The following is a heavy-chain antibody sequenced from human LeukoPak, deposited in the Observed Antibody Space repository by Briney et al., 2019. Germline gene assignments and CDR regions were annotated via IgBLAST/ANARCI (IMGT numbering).Heavy chain of an antibody. V-gene: IGHV3-74*01. CDR1: GSTFNNYW. J-gene: IGHJ4*02. CDR3: ASGIAAALY. CDR2: INSDGSST. Sequence: GGSLRLSCAASGSTFNNYWMDWVRQAPGKGLVWVSRINSDGSSTSYADSVKGRFTISRDNAKNTLYLQMNSLRVEDTAVYYCASGIAAALYWGQGTLVTVSS. D-gene: IGHD6-13*01.